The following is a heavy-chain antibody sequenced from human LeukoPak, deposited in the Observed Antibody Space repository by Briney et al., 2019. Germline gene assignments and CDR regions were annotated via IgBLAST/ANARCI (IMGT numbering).Heavy chain of an antibody. J-gene: IGHJ6*03. CDR1: GGTVSSYA. Sequence: GASVKVSCKASGGTVSSYAISWVRQAPGQGLECMGGIVPIFGTANYAQKFQGRVTITADESTSTAYMELSSLRSEDTAVYYCARVGSQRKFQNYYYYMDVWGKGTTVTVSS. CDR2: IVPIFGTA. D-gene: IGHD6-13*01. V-gene: IGHV1-69*13. CDR3: ARVGSQRKFQNYYYYMDV.